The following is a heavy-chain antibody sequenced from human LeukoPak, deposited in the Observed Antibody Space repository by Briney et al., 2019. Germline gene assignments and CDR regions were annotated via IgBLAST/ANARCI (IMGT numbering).Heavy chain of an antibody. CDR2: ISAGGRT. Sequence: RSSETLSLTCAISGAFIASGSYHWDWIRQPAGSRPEYKGRISAGGRTNYNPSLKSRLTISMDTSQNHVSLRLSSVTAADTAVYYCARVRVATTMPPYYFDYWGQGTLVTVSS. CDR1: GAFIASGSYH. D-gene: IGHD5-12*01. V-gene: IGHV4-61*02. J-gene: IGHJ4*02. CDR3: ARVRVATTMPPYYFDY.